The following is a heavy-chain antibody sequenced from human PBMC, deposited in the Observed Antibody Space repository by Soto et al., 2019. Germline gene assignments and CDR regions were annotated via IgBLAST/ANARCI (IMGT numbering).Heavy chain of an antibody. CDR1: GYSFTTYY. CDR3: ARGGYNYGNDY. D-gene: IGHD5-18*01. J-gene: IGHJ4*02. V-gene: IGHV1-46*01. CDR2: INPSCGSA. Sequence: QVQLVQSGAEVKKPGASVKVSCKASGYSFTTYYMCWVRQVPGQGPEWMGIINPSCGSATYAQKFQGRATMTRDTSTSTVYMELSSLRSEDTAVYYCARGGYNYGNDYRGQGTLITVSS.